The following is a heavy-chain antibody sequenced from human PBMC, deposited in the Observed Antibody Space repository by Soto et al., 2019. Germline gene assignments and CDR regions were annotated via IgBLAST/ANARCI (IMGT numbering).Heavy chain of an antibody. CDR2: INPGNGNT. Sequence: QVQVVQSGAEVKKPGASVKVSCKASGYTFTSYAMHWVRQAPGQRLEWMGWINPGNGNTKNSQKFQGRVTITRDTLASKAYMELSSLRSEDTAVYYCARGASSVTTFYFDLWGRGTLVTVSS. CDR1: GYTFTSYA. CDR3: ARGASSVTTFYFDL. J-gene: IGHJ2*01. D-gene: IGHD4-17*01. V-gene: IGHV1-3*01.